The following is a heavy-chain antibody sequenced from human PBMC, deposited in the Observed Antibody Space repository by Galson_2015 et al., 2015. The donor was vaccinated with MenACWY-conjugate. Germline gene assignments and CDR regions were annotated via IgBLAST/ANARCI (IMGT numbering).Heavy chain of an antibody. Sequence: ETLSLTCTVSGASISSSYWSWIRQPPGRGLEWIGYMYHSGSTSYNASLESRVTISVDTSKNQFSLKLSSVTAADAAVYYCARGSDWYGYWGQGTLVTVSS. D-gene: IGHD6-19*01. J-gene: IGHJ4*02. V-gene: IGHV4-59*01. CDR2: MYHSGST. CDR3: ARGSDWYGY. CDR1: GASISSSY.